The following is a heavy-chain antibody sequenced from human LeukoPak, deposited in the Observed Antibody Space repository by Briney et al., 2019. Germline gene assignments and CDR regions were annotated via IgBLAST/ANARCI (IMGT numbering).Heavy chain of an antibody. CDR2: INSDGSEG. D-gene: IGHD6-6*01. V-gene: IGHV3-7*03. CDR3: ARSSFSSSSSV. Sequence: GGSLRLSCAVSGFTFSGFWMSWSRQAPGKGLEWVASINSDGSEGYYADVVKGRFTISRDNAKNSLYLQINSLRAEDTAVYYLARSSFSSSSSVLGQRTMVTVSS. J-gene: IGHJ3*01. CDR1: GFTFSGFW.